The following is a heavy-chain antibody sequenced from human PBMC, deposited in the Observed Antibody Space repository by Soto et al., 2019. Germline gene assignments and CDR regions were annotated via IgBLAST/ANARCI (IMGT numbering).Heavy chain of an antibody. CDR2: INPNSGGT. V-gene: IGHV1-2*04. J-gene: IGHJ4*02. CDR1: GYTFTGYY. Sequence: ASVKVSCNASGYTFTGYYMHLVRQAPGQGLEWMGWINPNSGGTNYAQKFQGWVTMTRDTSISTAYMELSRLRSDDTAVYYCARQIYDFVWGTYRPFYFDYWGQGTLVTVSS. D-gene: IGHD3-16*02. CDR3: ARQIYDFVWGTYRPFYFDY.